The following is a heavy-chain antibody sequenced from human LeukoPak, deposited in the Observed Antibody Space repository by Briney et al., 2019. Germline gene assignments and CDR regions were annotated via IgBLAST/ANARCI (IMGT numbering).Heavy chain of an antibody. V-gene: IGHV3-15*04. CDR3: TTITDTAMVLY. D-gene: IGHD5-18*01. J-gene: IGHJ4*02. Sequence: GGSLRLSCAASGFTFNTDWMNWVRQAPGKGLEWVGRIESKTDGGTTDYAAPVKGRFTISRDHSKNTVYLQMNSLKTEDTAVYYCTTITDTAMVLYWGQGTLVTVSS. CDR1: GFTFNTDW. CDR2: IESKTDGGTT.